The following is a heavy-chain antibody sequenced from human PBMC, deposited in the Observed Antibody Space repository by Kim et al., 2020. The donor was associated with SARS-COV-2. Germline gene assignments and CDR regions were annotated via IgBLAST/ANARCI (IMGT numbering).Heavy chain of an antibody. Sequence: SVKVSCKASGGTFSSYAISWVRQAPGQGLEWMGRIIPILGIANYAQKFQGRVTITADKSTSTAYMELSSLRSEDTAVYYCARRFSNILTGMDAFDIWGQGTMVTVSS. CDR2: IIPILGIA. D-gene: IGHD3-9*01. CDR3: ARRFSNILTGMDAFDI. CDR1: GGTFSSYA. V-gene: IGHV1-69*04. J-gene: IGHJ3*02.